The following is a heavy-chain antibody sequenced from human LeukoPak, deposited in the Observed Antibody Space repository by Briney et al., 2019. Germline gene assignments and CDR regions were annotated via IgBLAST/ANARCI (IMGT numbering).Heavy chain of an antibody. CDR3: ARGHCSSTSCYAVYYYYYMDV. CDR2: ISSSSYI. V-gene: IGHV3-21*01. J-gene: IGHJ6*03. Sequence: GGSLRLSCAASGFTFSSYSMNWVRQAPGKGLEWVSSISSSSYIYYADSVKGRFTISRDNAKNSLYLQMNSLRAEDTAVYYCARGHCSSTSCYAVYYYYYMDVWGKGTTVTVSS. D-gene: IGHD2-2*01. CDR1: GFTFSSYS.